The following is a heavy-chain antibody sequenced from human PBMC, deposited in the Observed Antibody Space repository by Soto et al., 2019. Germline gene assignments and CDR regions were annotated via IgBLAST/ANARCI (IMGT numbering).Heavy chain of an antibody. CDR1: GFSLSTSGVG. Sequence: QIPLKESGPTLVKPTQTLTLTCTFSGFSLSTSGVGVGWIRQPPGKALEWLALIYWNDDKRYSPSLKSRLTITKDTTKNQVVLTITNMDPVDTATYYCAHLYHLLTGYHFYFDYWCQGTLVTVSS. V-gene: IGHV2-5*01. CDR3: AHLYHLLTGYHFYFDY. J-gene: IGHJ4*02. CDR2: IYWNDDK. D-gene: IGHD3-9*01.